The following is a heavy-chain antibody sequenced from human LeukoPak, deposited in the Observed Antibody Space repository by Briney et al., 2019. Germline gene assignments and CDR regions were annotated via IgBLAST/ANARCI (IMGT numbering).Heavy chain of an antibody. Sequence: ASVKVSCKASGSTFSSYAISWVRQAPGQGLEWMGRIIPILGIANYAQKFQGRVTITADKSTSTAYMELSSLRSEDTAVYYCARDSEDSPSNDRKWVRVQGPYDGMDVWGQGTTVTVSS. V-gene: IGHV1-69*04. D-gene: IGHD1-26*01. CDR1: GSTFSSYA. CDR2: IIPILGIA. CDR3: ARDSEDSPSNDRKWVRVQGPYDGMDV. J-gene: IGHJ6*02.